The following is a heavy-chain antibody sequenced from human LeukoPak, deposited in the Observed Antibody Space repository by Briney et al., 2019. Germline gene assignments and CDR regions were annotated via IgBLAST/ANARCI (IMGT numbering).Heavy chain of an antibody. D-gene: IGHD6-13*01. J-gene: IGHJ1*01. Sequence: ASVKVSCKASGYIFTNYGINWVRQSPGQGLEWMGWISPYNGNTKYAQKLQGRLTMTTDTSTSTDYMELRSLRSDDTAVYFCARGGSSWSTAYFQHWGQGTLVTVSS. V-gene: IGHV1-18*01. CDR2: ISPYNGNT. CDR1: GYIFTNYG. CDR3: ARGGSSWSTAYFQH.